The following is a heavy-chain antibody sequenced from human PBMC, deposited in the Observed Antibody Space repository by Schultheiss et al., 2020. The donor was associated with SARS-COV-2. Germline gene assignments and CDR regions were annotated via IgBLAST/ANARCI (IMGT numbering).Heavy chain of an antibody. J-gene: IGHJ2*01. CDR2: ISYDGSNK. CDR3: ARASTPRYFDL. Sequence: GESLKISCAASGFTFSSYWMSWVRQAPGKGLEWVAVISYDGSNKYYADSVKGRFTISRDNSKNTLFLQMSSLRAEDTAVYYCARASTPRYFDLWGRGTLVTVSS. CDR1: GFTFSSYW. V-gene: IGHV3-30*15. D-gene: IGHD2-15*01.